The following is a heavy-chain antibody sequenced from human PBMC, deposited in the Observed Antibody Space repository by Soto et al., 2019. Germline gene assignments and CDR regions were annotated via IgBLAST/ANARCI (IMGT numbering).Heavy chain of an antibody. J-gene: IGHJ4*02. CDR2: IFSNDEK. CDR1: GFSLSNARMG. V-gene: IGHV2-26*01. CDR3: ARVLTSDYGGNSELDY. Sequence: QVTLKESGPVLVKPTETLTLTCTVSGFSLSNARMGVSWIRQPPGKALEWLAHIFSNDEKSYSTSLKSRLTIPKDTSKSQVVLTMTNMDPVDTATYYCARVLTSDYGGNSELDYWGQGTLVTVSS. D-gene: IGHD4-17*01.